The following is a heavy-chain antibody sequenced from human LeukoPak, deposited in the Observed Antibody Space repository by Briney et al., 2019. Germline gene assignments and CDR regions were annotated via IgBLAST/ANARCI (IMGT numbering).Heavy chain of an antibody. CDR2: INPNSGGT. J-gene: IGHJ4*02. CDR1: GYTFTGYY. D-gene: IGHD3-10*01. Sequence: GASVKVSCKASGYTFTGYYMHWVRQAPGQGLEWMGRINPNSGGTNYAQRFQGRVTMTRDTSISTAYMELSRLRSDDTAVYYCARVQTVMVPYYFDYWGQGTLVTVSS. CDR3: ARVQTVMVPYYFDY. V-gene: IGHV1-2*06.